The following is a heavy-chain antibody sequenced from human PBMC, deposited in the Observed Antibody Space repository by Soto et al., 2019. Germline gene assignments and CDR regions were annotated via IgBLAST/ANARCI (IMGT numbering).Heavy chain of an antibody. V-gene: IGHV4-34*01. CDR2: INHSGST. D-gene: IGHD3-3*01. J-gene: IGHJ6*02. CDR3: ARVPAPHNYHFSSGYYIRYYYGMDV. CDR1: GGSFSGYY. Sequence: SETLSLTCAVYGGSFSGYYWSWIRQPPGKGLEWIGEINHSGSTNYNPSLKSRATISVDTSKNQFSLKLSSVAAADTAVYYCARVPAPHNYHFSSGYYIRYYYGMDVWGQGTTVTVSS.